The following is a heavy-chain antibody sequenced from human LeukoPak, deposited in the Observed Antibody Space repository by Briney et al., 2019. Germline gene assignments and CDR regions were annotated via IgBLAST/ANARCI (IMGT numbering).Heavy chain of an antibody. CDR2: IASSGNTI. J-gene: IGHJ4*02. Sequence: PGGSLRLSCAASGFTFSSYEMNWVRQAPGEGLEWVSYIASSGNTIYYADSVKGRFTISRDNAKNSLYLQMNSLRAEDTAVYYCARANYYDISGYDYWGQGTLVTVSS. D-gene: IGHD3-22*01. CDR1: GFTFSSYE. V-gene: IGHV3-48*03. CDR3: ARANYYDISGYDY.